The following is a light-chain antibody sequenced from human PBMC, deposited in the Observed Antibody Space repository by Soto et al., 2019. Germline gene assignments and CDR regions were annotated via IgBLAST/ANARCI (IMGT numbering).Light chain of an antibody. CDR3: QQSGNSPPKYP. CDR1: QSVSSSY. Sequence: EIVLTQSPGTLSLSPGERATLSCRASQSVSSSYLAWYQQKPGQAPRLLIFGASSRATDIPDRFSGSGSGTDFTLTISRLEPEDFAVYYCQQSGNSPPKYPFGQGTKLEI. J-gene: IGKJ2*01. CDR2: GAS. V-gene: IGKV3-20*01.